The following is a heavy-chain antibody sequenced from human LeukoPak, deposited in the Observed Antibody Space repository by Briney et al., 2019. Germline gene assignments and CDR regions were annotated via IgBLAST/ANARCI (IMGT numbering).Heavy chain of an antibody. Sequence: GESLKISCKGSGYRFTDYWIGWVRQMPGKGLEWMGIIYPGDSDTRYSPSFQGQVTISADQSLNTAHLQWSSLKASDTAMYYCARGAAGTTPDYYYFGLDVWGQGTTVRVSS. D-gene: IGHD1-7*01. CDR2: IYPGDSDT. CDR1: GYRFTDYW. V-gene: IGHV5-51*01. CDR3: ARGAAGTTPDYYYFGLDV. J-gene: IGHJ6*02.